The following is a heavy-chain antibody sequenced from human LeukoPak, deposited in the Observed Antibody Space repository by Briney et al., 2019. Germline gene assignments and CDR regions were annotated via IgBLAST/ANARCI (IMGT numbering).Heavy chain of an antibody. CDR3: ARRYSSGWYFDY. D-gene: IGHD6-19*01. V-gene: IGHV4-59*07. J-gene: IGHJ4*02. CDR1: GVSISNYY. CDR2: IYYTGTT. Sequence: SDTLSLTCTVSGVSISNYYWSWIRQPPGKGLDWVGYIYYTGTTSYNPSLKSRVTISLDTSKNQFSLRLSSVTAADAAVYYCARRYSSGWYFDYWGQGTLVTVSS.